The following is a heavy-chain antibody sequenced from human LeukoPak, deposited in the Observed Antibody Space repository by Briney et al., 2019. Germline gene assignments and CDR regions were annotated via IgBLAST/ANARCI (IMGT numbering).Heavy chain of an antibody. J-gene: IGHJ4*02. V-gene: IGHV3-48*02. Sequence: SGGSLRLSCAASGFTFSRYWMTWVRQAPGKGLEWVSHITASGTAMFYADSVKGRFTISRDNAKNSLYLQKNSLRDEDTAVYYCASSGSYRFDYWGQGTLVTVSS. CDR2: ITASGTAM. CDR1: GFTFSRYW. CDR3: ASSGSYRFDY. D-gene: IGHD1-26*01.